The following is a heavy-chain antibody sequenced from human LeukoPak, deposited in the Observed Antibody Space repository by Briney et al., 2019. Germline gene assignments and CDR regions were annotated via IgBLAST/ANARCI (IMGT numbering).Heavy chain of an antibody. D-gene: IGHD3-22*01. J-gene: IGHJ4*02. V-gene: IGHV3-23*01. CDR1: GFTFSSYA. CDR2: ISGSGGST. CDR3: APPPYAYYDSSGYYYGED. Sequence: PGGSLRLSCAASGFTFSSYAMSWVRQAPGKGLEWVSAISGSGGSTYYADSVKGRFTISRDNSKNTLYLQMNSLRAEDTAVYYCAPPPYAYYDSSGYYYGEDWGQGTLVTVSS.